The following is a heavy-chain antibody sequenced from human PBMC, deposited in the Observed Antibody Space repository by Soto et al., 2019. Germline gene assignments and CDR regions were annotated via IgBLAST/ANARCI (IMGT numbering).Heavy chain of an antibody. J-gene: IGHJ4*02. CDR2: IILPFGTP. CDR1: GTTFSNFA. V-gene: IGHV1-69*12. D-gene: IGHD3-22*01. Sequence: QVRLVQSGAEVKKTGSSVKVSCEASGTTFSNFAIGWVRQAPGQGPEWMGGIILPFGTPNYAQKFQGRVTISADESMTTAYMELRGHQSEDTAVYYCVRGPDYEGYLDYWGQGTLVTVSS. CDR3: VRGPDYEGYLDY.